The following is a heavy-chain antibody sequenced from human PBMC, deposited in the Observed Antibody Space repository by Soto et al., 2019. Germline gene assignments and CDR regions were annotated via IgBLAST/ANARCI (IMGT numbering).Heavy chain of an antibody. D-gene: IGHD6-13*01. CDR2: ISSSSSTI. Sequence: PGGSLRLSCAASGFTFSSYSMNWVCQAPGKGLEWVSYISSSSSTIYYADSVKGRFTISRDNAKNSLYLQMNSLRAEDTAVYYCARHPERIAEIGWFDPWGQGTLVTVSS. CDR1: GFTFSSYS. J-gene: IGHJ5*02. V-gene: IGHV3-48*01. CDR3: ARHPERIAEIGWFDP.